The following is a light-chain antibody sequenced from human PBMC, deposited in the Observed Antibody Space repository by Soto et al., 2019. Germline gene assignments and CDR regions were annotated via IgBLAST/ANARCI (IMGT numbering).Light chain of an antibody. CDR3: QQYNSFSWT. CDR1: QYIKKY. J-gene: IGKJ1*01. V-gene: IGKV1-33*01. CDR2: DAS. Sequence: IQLTQSPSSLSSSVGDRFTISCESTQYIKKYLNWYQQKPGKAPKLLIYDASSLETGVPSRFSGSGSGTEFTLTISGLQPDDFATYYCQQYNSFSWTFGQGTKVDIK.